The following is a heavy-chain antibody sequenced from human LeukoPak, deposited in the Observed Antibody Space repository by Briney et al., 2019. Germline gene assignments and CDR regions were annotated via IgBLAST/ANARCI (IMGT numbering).Heavy chain of an antibody. D-gene: IGHD2-2*02. CDR1: GYSFTSYW. Sequence: GESLQISCQGSGYSFTSYWIGWVRQMPGKGLEWMGTIYPGDSDTRYSPSFQGQVTISADKSISTAYLQWSSLKASDTAMYYCASIRCGSSTSCYTGWFDPWGQGTLVTVSS. J-gene: IGHJ5*02. V-gene: IGHV5-51*01. CDR3: ASIRCGSSTSCYTGWFDP. CDR2: IYPGDSDT.